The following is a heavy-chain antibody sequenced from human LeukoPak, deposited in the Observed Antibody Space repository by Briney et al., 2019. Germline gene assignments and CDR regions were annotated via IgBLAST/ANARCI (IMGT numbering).Heavy chain of an antibody. J-gene: IGHJ4*02. V-gene: IGHV3-23*01. D-gene: IGHD5-24*01. CDR1: GFTFNTYA. CDR3: AKDRIPDGRYSIDF. CDR2: IIGNGGDI. Sequence: GGSLRLSCAASGFTFNTYAMNWVRQAPGKGLEWVSVIIGNGGDIHYAGSVRGRFTISRDNSKNTLYLQMNSLRVEDTAVYYCAKDRIPDGRYSIDFWGPGTLVTVSS.